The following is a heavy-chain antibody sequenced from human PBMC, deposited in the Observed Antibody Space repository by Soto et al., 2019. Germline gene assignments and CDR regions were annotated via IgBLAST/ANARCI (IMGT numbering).Heavy chain of an antibody. Sequence: ASVKVSCKASGYTFTSYDINWVRQATGQGLEWMGWMNPNSGNTGYAQKFQGRVTMTRNTSISTAYMELGSLRSEDTAVYYCARGQNYDDYGDYEGAFDIWGQGTMVTVSS. D-gene: IGHD4-17*01. CDR1: GYTFTSYD. CDR2: MNPNSGNT. CDR3: ARGQNYDDYGDYEGAFDI. V-gene: IGHV1-8*01. J-gene: IGHJ3*02.